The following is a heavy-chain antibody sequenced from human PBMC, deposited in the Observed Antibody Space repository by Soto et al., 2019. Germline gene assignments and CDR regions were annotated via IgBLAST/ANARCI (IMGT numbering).Heavy chain of an antibody. CDR3: ARWGWGGATNAFDI. Sequence: SDTLFLTCAVYGGSFTGYYWSWIRQPPGKGLEWIGEINHSGSTNYNPSLKSRVTISVDTSKNQFSLQLNSVTPEDTAVYYCARWGWGGATNAFDIWGQGTMVTVSS. V-gene: IGHV4-34*01. D-gene: IGHD1-26*01. CDR1: GGSFTGYY. J-gene: IGHJ3*02. CDR2: INHSGST.